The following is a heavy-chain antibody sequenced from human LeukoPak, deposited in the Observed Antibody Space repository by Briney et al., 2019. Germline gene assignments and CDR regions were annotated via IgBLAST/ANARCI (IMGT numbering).Heavy chain of an antibody. CDR3: ARVQHFFNDHGDYSLFDY. CDR2: IYYSGST. Sequence: SETLSLTCTVSGGSISSGDYYWSWIRQPPGKGLEWIGYIYYSGSTYYNPSLKSRVTISVDTSKNQFSLKLSSVTAADTAVYYCARVQHFFNDHGDYSLFDYWGQGTLVTVSS. V-gene: IGHV4-30-4*01. J-gene: IGHJ4*02. CDR1: GGSISSGDYY. D-gene: IGHD4-17*01.